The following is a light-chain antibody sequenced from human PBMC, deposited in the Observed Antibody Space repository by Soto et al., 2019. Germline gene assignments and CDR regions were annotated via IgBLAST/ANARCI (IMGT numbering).Light chain of an antibody. V-gene: IGLV2-14*01. CDR2: DVS. CDR1: SSDVGGYNY. Sequence: QSALTQPASVSVSPGQSITISCTGTSSDVGGYNYVSWYQQHPGKAPKLMIYDVSNRPSGVSNRFSGSKSGNTAPLTISGLQAEDEADYYCSSYTSSSLYVFGTGTKLTVL. CDR3: SSYTSSSLYV. J-gene: IGLJ1*01.